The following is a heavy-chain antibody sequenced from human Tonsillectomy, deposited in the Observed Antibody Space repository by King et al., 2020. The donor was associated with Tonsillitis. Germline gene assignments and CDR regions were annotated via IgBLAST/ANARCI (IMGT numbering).Heavy chain of an antibody. V-gene: IGHV4-30-2*01. CDR2: IYHSGTT. J-gene: IGHJ4*02. Sequence: LQLQESGSGLVKPSQTLSLTCAVSGGSISRDGYSWSWIRQPPWKGLEWIGYIYHSGTTYYNPSLKSRVTISVDRSKNQFSLKLSSVTAEDTAVYYCAKILGYTYGPFDYWGQGTVVTVSS. D-gene: IGHD5-18*01. CDR3: AKILGYTYGPFDY. CDR1: GGSISRDGYS.